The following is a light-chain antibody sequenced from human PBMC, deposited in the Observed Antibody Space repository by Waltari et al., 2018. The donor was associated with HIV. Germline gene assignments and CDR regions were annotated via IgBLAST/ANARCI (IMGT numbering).Light chain of an antibody. CDR2: GNS. CDR1: SSNIGAGYD. V-gene: IGLV1-40*01. Sequence: QSVLTQPPSVSGAPGQRVTISCTGSSSNIGAGYDVHWYQQLPGTAPKLLIYGNSNRPSGVPDRFSGSKSGTSASLAITGLQAEDEADYYCQSYDNSLSGYLVFGGGTKLTVL. J-gene: IGLJ2*01. CDR3: QSYDNSLSGYLV.